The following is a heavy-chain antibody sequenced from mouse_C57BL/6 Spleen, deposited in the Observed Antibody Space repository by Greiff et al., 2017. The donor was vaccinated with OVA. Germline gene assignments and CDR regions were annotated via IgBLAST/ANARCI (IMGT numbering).Heavy chain of an antibody. CDR1: GYTFTSYW. CDR3: ARDGPYYFDY. J-gene: IGHJ2*01. D-gene: IGHD1-1*01. CDR2: IYPSDSET. Sequence: QVQLKQSGAELVRPGSSVKLSCKASGYTFTSYWMDWVKQRPGQGLEWIGNIYPSDSETHYNQKFKDKATLTVDKSSSTAYMQLSSLTSEDSAVYYCARDGPYYFDYWGQGTTLTVSS. V-gene: IGHV1-61*01.